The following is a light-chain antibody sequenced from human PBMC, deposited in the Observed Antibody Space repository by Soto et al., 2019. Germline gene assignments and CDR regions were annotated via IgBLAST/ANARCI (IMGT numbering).Light chain of an antibody. CDR2: GNI. V-gene: IGLV1-40*01. Sequence: QSVLTQPPSVSGAPGQRVTISCTGSSSNIGAGSDVQWYQQLPGTAPKLLIYGNINRPSGVPDRFSGSRSGTSASLAIAGRQAEDEADYYCQSYDNSLRGSLFGGGTKLTVL. CDR1: SSNIGAGSD. J-gene: IGLJ2*01. CDR3: QSYDNSLRGSL.